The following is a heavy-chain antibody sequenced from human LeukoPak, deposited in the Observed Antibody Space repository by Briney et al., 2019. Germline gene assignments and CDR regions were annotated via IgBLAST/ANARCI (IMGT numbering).Heavy chain of an antibody. J-gene: IGHJ3*02. CDR3: ARGWSRDAFDI. CDR1: GFTFSSYA. CDR2: ISSSGSTI. Sequence: PGRSLRLSCAASGFTFSSYAMHWVRQAPGKGLEWVSYISSSGSTIYYADSVKGRFTISRDNAKNSLYLQMNSLRAEDTAVYYCARGWSRDAFDIWGQGTMVTVSS. V-gene: IGHV3-48*03.